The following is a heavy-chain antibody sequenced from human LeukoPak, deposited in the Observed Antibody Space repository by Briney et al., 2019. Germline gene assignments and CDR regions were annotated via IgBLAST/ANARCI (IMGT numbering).Heavy chain of an antibody. CDR1: GYTFTSYD. D-gene: IGHD3-22*01. CDR3: ARGDYYDSSGSGAFDI. CDR2: MNPNSGNT. J-gene: IGHJ3*02. V-gene: IGHV1-8*01. Sequence: ASVKVSCKASGYTFTSYDINWVRQATGQGLEWMGWMNPNSGNTGYAQKFQGRVTMTRNTSISTAYMELSSLRSEDTAVYYCARGDYYDSSGSGAFDISGQGTMVTVSS.